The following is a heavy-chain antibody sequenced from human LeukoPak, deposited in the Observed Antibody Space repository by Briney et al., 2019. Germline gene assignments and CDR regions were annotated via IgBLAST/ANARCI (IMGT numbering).Heavy chain of an antibody. V-gene: IGHV7-4-1*02. J-gene: IGHJ6*02. CDR1: GYTFTTYA. Sequence: ASVKVSCKASGYTFTTYAMNWMRQAPGQGLEWMGWINTNTGNPTYAQGFTGRFVFSLDTSVSTAYLQISSLKAEDTAVYYCARGYGSDYGSGTYYYYGMDVWGQGTTVTVSS. CDR2: INTNTGNP. D-gene: IGHD3-10*01. CDR3: ARGYGSDYGSGTYYYYGMDV.